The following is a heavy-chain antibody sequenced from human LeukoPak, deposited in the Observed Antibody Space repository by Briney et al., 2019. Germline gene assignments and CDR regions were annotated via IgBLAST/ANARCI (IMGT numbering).Heavy chain of an antibody. Sequence: ASVKLSCKASGYTFTSYGISWVRQAPGQGLEWMGRISAYNGNTNYAQKLQGRVTMTTDTSTSTAYMELRSLRSDDTAVYYCAREGCSGGSCYWANFDYWGQGTLVTVSS. CDR2: ISAYNGNT. J-gene: IGHJ4*02. D-gene: IGHD2-15*01. CDR3: AREGCSGGSCYWANFDY. V-gene: IGHV1-18*04. CDR1: GYTFTSYG.